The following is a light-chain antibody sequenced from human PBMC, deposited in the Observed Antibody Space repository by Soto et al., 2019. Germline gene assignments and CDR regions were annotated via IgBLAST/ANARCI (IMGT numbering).Light chain of an antibody. CDR2: DAS. CDR1: QSVDKY. V-gene: IGKV3-11*01. Sequence: EIVLTQSPATLSFSPGERATLSCRASQSVDKYLVWYQQKPGQAPRLLIYDASSRATGIPARFSGSGSGTDFSLTITSLEPEDFAVYYCQQRTNWPLTFGGVTKLEIK. CDR3: QQRTNWPLT. J-gene: IGKJ4*01.